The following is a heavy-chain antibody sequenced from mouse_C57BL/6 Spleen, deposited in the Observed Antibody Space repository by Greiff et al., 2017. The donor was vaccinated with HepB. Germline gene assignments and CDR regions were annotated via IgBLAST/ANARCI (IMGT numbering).Heavy chain of an antibody. CDR3: ARRDGYYYVFDY. D-gene: IGHD2-3*01. Sequence: QVQLKQPGAELVRPGSSVKLSCKASGYTFTSYWMHWVKQRPIQGLEWIGNIDPSDSETHYNQKFKDKATLTVDNSSSTAYMQLSSLTSEDSAVYYCARRDGYYYVFDYWGQGTTLTVSS. CDR1: GYTFTSYW. J-gene: IGHJ2*01. CDR2: IDPSDSET. V-gene: IGHV1-52*01.